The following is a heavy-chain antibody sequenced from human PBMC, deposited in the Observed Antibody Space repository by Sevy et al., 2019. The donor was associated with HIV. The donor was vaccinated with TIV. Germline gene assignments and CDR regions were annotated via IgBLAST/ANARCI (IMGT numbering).Heavy chain of an antibody. Sequence: ASVKVSCKASGYTFNSFYIHWVRQAPGQGLEWMGWINPYSGGTHYAQKFQGRVTLTRDTSISVAYMDPTSLRSNDTAVYYCVRDRFYGGDSVTFAGDFWGQGTLVTVSS. CDR1: GYTFNSFY. D-gene: IGHD2-21*02. V-gene: IGHV1-2*02. J-gene: IGHJ4*02. CDR3: VRDRFYGGDSVTFAGDF. CDR2: INPYSGGT.